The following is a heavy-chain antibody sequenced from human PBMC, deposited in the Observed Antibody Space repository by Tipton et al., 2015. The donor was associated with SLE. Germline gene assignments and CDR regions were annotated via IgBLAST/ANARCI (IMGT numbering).Heavy chain of an antibody. CDR2: IYHTGRT. CDR1: GASIISLNW. Sequence: SLRLSCTVSGASIISLNWWTWVRQPPGKGLEWIGEIYHTGRTNYKPSLKSRVIITVDKSKNQFSLNLSSVTAADTAVYYCARVGDVNVVPSRSDRHFDYWGQGFLVTVPS. V-gene: IGHV4-4*02. J-gene: IGHJ4*02. D-gene: IGHD2-21*02. CDR3: ARVGDVNVVPSRSDRHFDY.